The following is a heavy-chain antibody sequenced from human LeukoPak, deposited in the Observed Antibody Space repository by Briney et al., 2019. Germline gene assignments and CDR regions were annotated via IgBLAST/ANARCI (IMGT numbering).Heavy chain of an antibody. Sequence: SETLSLTCTVSGGSISSSSYYWGWIRQPPGKGLEWIGNIYDSGITYYNPSLKSRVSISVDTSKNQFSLKLSSVTAADTAVYYCARHIGGRYYYYYMDVWGKGTTVTISS. CDR2: IYDSGIT. V-gene: IGHV4-39*01. J-gene: IGHJ6*03. D-gene: IGHD3-16*02. CDR3: ARHIGGRYYYYYMDV. CDR1: GGSISSSSYY.